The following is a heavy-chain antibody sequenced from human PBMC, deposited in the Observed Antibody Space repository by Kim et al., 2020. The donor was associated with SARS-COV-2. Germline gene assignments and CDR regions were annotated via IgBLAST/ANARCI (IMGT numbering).Heavy chain of an antibody. CDR1: GGSISSYY. J-gene: IGHJ4*02. CDR3: ARDGEWGGFDY. D-gene: IGHD2-8*01. V-gene: IGHV4-59*01. Sequence: SETLSLTCTVSGGSISSYYWSWIRQPPGKGLEWIGYIYYSGSTNYNPSLKSRVTISVDTSKNQFFLKLSSVTAADTAVYYCARDGEWGGFDYWGQGTLVTVSS. CDR2: IYYSGST.